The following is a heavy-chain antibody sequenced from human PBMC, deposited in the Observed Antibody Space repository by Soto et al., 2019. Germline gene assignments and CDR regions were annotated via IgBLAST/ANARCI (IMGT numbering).Heavy chain of an antibody. CDR1: GFTLSSHG. D-gene: IGHD2-2*02. Sequence: QVQLVESGGGVVQRGRSLRLSCAASGFTLSSHGMHWVRQAPGKGLEWVAVLSHDGSNKFYAVSVEGRFTISRDDSKNTLYLQMNSLRAEDTAMYYCAKENTFADYWGQGTLVTVSP. CDR2: LSHDGSNK. J-gene: IGHJ4*02. CDR3: AKENTFADY. V-gene: IGHV3-30*18.